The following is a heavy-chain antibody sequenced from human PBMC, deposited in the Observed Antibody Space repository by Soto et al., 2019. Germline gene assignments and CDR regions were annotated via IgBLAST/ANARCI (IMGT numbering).Heavy chain of an antibody. V-gene: IGHV3-30*18. CDR1: GFTFISYG. CDR3: AKDVTIFGVVSPFDY. J-gene: IGHJ4*02. CDR2: ISYDGSNK. Sequence: GGYLRLSCAASGFTFISYGMHWVLQAPGKGLEWVAVISYDGSNKYYADSVKGRFTISRDNSKNTLYLQMNSLRAEDTAVYYCAKDVTIFGVVSPFDYWGQGTLVTVSS. D-gene: IGHD3-3*01.